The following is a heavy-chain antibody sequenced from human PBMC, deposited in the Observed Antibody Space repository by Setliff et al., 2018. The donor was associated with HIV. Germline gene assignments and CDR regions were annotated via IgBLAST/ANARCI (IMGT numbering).Heavy chain of an antibody. Sequence: SETLSLTCTVSGGSISSHYWSWIRQTPGKGLEWMGSIYYSGNTNYNPSLKSRVTITEDKTKNQFSLKLRSVTAADTAVDTCARLSSGYVLGNYYWFDYWGQGTLVTVSS. V-gene: IGHV4-59*03. CDR2: IYYSGNT. CDR3: ARLSSGYVLGNYYWFDY. CDR1: GGSISSHY. D-gene: IGHD3-10*01. J-gene: IGHJ4*02.